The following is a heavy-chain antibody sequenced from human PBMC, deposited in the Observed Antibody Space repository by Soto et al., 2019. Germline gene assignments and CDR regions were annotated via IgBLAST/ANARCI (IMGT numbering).Heavy chain of an antibody. CDR2: ISAHNGNT. J-gene: IGHJ4*02. Sequence: QVHLVQSGAEVKKPGASVKVPCKGSGYIFTTYGITWVRQAPGQGLEWMGWISAHNGNTSYAQKLQGRFTVTRDTSTSTAYMELRNLRADDTAVYYCARGRDRDYWGQGALVTVSS. CDR1: GYIFTTYG. V-gene: IGHV1-18*01. CDR3: ARGRDRDY.